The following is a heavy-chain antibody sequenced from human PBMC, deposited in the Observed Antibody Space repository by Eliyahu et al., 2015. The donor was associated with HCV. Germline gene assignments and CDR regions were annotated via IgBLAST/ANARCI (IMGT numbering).Heavy chain of an antibody. D-gene: IGHD3-10*01. CDR1: GFTFSSYA. CDR2: ISGSGGST. V-gene: IGHV3-23*01. J-gene: IGHJ6*04. Sequence: EVQLLESGGGLVQPGGSLRLSCAASGFTFSSYAMSWVRQGPGKGLEWVSGISGSGGSTYYADSVKGRFTISRDNSKNTLYLQMNSLRAEDTAVYYCAKDIFGPRLYGSGSISYYYYGMDVWGKGTTVTVSS. CDR3: AKDIFGPRLYGSGSISYYYYGMDV.